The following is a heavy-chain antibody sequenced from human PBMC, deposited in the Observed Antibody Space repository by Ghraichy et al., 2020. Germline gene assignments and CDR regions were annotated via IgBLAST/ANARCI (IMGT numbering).Heavy chain of an antibody. D-gene: IGHD2-2*01. V-gene: IGHV4-4*02. Sequence: SETLSLTCAVSGGSISSSNWWSWVRQPPGKGLEWIGEIYHSGSTNYNPSLKSRVTISVDKSKNQFSLKLSSVTAADTAVYYCARVAGDCSSTSCPYGMDVWGQGTTVTVSS. CDR1: GGSISSSNW. CDR3: ARVAGDCSSTSCPYGMDV. CDR2: IYHSGST. J-gene: IGHJ6*02.